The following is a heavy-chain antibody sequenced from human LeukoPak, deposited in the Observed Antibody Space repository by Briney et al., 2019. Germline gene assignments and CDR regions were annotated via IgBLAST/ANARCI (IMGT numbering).Heavy chain of an antibody. D-gene: IGHD3-22*01. CDR1: GGSISSSNW. CDR3: ARVPRPRIYDSSGYYFNDY. CDR2: IYHSGST. J-gene: IGHJ4*02. Sequence: PSETLSLTCAVSGGSISSSNWWRWVRQPPGKGLEWVGEIYHSGSTNYNPSLKSRVTISVDKSKNQFPLKLSSVTAADTAVYYCARVPRPRIYDSSGYYFNDYWGQGTLVTVSS. V-gene: IGHV4-4*02.